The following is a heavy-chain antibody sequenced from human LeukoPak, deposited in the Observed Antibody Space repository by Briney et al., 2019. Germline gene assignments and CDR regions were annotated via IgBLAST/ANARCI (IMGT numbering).Heavy chain of an antibody. D-gene: IGHD6-6*01. V-gene: IGHV3-64*01. CDR3: ARDRYNSSYHFDY. CDR1: GFTFSSYA. CDR2: ISSNGGST. J-gene: IGHJ4*02. Sequence: GGSLRLSCAASGFTFSSYAMQWVRQAPGKELEYVSAISSNGGSTYYANSVKGRFTISRDNSKNTLYLQMGSLRAEDMAVYYCARDRYNSSYHFDYWGQGTLVTVSS.